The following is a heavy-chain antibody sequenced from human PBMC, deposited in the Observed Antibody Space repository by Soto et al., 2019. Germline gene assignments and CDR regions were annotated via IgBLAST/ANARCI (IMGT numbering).Heavy chain of an antibody. CDR1: GYTFTSYA. CDR2: INAGNGNT. V-gene: IGHV1-3*01. Sequence: ASVKVSCKASGYTFTSYAMHWVRQAPGQRLEWMGWINAGNGNTKYSQKFQGRVTITRDTSASIAYMELSSLRSEDTAVYYCARGGVVVVPAAIYYYYYGMDVWGQGTTVTVSS. D-gene: IGHD2-2*01. CDR3: ARGGVVVVPAAIYYYYYGMDV. J-gene: IGHJ6*02.